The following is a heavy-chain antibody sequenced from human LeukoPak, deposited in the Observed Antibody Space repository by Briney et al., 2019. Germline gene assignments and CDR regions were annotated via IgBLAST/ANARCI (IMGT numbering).Heavy chain of an antibody. J-gene: IGHJ4*02. V-gene: IGHV3-48*03. CDR1: GFTFTSYA. CDR3: ARDLDSFDY. D-gene: IGHD3-22*01. Sequence: GGSLRLSCAASGFTFTSYAMHWVRQAPGKGLEWVSYISSSGSTIYYADSVKGRFTISRDNAKNSLYLQMNSLRAEDTAVYYCARDLDSFDYWGQGTLVTVSS. CDR2: ISSSGSTI.